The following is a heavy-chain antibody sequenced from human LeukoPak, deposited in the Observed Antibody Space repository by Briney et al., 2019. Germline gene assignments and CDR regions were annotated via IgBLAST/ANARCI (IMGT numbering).Heavy chain of an antibody. CDR3: AKDYCSSTSCHVDY. J-gene: IGHJ4*02. Sequence: LGGSLRLSCAASGFTFDDYAMHWVRQAPGKGLEWFSFISGDGGSTYYADSVKGRFTISRDNSKNSLYLQMNSLRTEDTALYYCAKDYCSSTSCHVDYWGQGTLVTVSS. CDR1: GFTFDDYA. D-gene: IGHD2-2*01. V-gene: IGHV3-43*02. CDR2: ISGDGGST.